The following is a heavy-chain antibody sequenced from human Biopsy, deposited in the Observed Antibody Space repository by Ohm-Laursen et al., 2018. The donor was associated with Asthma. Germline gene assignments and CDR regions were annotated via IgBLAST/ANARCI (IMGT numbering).Heavy chain of an antibody. D-gene: IGHD4-17*01. V-gene: IGHV3-23*01. CDR2: ISPDGRSA. CDR3: AKVGHGYGDYVGYLDP. CDR1: GFTFGGYA. J-gene: IGHJ5*02. Sequence: SLRLSCAASGFTFGGYAMSWARQAPGKGLEWVSTISPDGRSAHGPDSFRGRFTISRDNSRDTLYLQMDSLSADDTAVYYCAKVGHGYGDYVGYLDPWGQGTLVTVSS.